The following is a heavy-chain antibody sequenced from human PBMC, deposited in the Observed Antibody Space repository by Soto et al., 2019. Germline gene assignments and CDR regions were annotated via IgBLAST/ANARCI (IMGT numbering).Heavy chain of an antibody. V-gene: IGHV3-74*03. J-gene: IGHJ4*02. CDR1: GFTFSDYW. CDR2: IHSDGATT. Sequence: EVHLVESGGGLVQPGGSLRLSCAASGFTFSDYWMHWVRQSPGKGLVWVSHIHSDGATTTYADSVKGRFTTSRDNARNTVSLQMNGLRVDDTAVYYCARGGIGSFDYWGQGALVSVSS. D-gene: IGHD3-16*01. CDR3: ARGGIGSFDY.